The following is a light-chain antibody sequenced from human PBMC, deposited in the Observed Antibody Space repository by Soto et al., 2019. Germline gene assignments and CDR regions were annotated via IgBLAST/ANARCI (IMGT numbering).Light chain of an antibody. J-gene: IGLJ2*01. Sequence: QSALTQPASVSGSPGQSITISCTGTSSDVGSYNLVSWYQQHPGKAPKLIIYEVSERPSGLSHRFSCSKSGNTASLTISGLQAEDEADDYCCSYATPRLFGGGTKLTVL. CDR1: SSDVGSYNL. CDR2: EVS. CDR3: CSYATPRL. V-gene: IGLV2-23*02.